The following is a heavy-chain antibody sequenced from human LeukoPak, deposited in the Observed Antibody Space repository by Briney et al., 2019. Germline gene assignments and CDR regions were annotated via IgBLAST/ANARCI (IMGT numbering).Heavy chain of an antibody. V-gene: IGHV1-2*02. CDR1: GYTFTGYY. J-gene: IGHJ4*02. CDR2: INPNSGGT. D-gene: IGHD2-2*01. Sequence: ASVKVSCKASGYTFTGYYMHWVRQAPGQGLEWMGWINPNSGGTNYAQKFQGRVTMTRDTSISTAYMELGRLRSDDTAVYYCARDLGYCSSTSCYAQAYWGQGTLVTVSS. CDR3: ARDLGYCSSTSCYAQAY.